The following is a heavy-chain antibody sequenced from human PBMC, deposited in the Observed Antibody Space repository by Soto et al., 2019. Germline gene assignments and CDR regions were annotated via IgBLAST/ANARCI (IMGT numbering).Heavy chain of an antibody. CDR3: ARTTHYYDSSGFPYNWFDP. Sequence: SETLSLTCTVSGDSISNYSWSWIRQPPGKGLEWIGYIYYSASTNYNPSLKSRVTISPDTSKNQLSLKITSVTAADTAIYYCARTTHYYDSSGFPYNWFDPWGQGTLVTSPQ. D-gene: IGHD3-22*01. CDR1: GDSISNYS. J-gene: IGHJ5*02. V-gene: IGHV4-59*08. CDR2: IYYSAST.